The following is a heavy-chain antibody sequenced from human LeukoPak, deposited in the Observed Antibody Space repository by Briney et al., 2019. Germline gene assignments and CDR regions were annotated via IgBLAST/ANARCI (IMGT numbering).Heavy chain of an antibody. CDR1: GGSFSGYY. V-gene: IGHV4-34*01. J-gene: IGHJ4*02. Sequence: KPSETLSLTCAVYGGSFSGYYWSWIRQPPGKGLEWIGEINHSGSTNYNPSLKSRVTTSVDTSKNQFSLKLSSVTAADTAVYYCARGAGSLFDYWGQGTLVTVSS. CDR2: INHSGST. CDR3: ARGAGSLFDY. D-gene: IGHD6-6*01.